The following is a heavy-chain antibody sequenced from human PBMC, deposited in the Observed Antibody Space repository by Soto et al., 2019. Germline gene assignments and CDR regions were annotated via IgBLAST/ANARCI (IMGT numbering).Heavy chain of an antibody. D-gene: IGHD6-25*01. J-gene: IGHJ3*02. CDR1: GFTLDVYA. V-gene: IGHV3-49*03. Sequence: GGSLGLSCTAPGFTLDVYAMSWFRQAPGKGLEWVGFIRSKAYGGTTEYAASVKGRFTISRDDSKSIDYLQMNSLTTEDTAVYYCTRERQCNSGWHDAFDIWGQGTMVTVSS. CDR2: IRSKAYGGTT. CDR3: TRERQCNSGWHDAFDI.